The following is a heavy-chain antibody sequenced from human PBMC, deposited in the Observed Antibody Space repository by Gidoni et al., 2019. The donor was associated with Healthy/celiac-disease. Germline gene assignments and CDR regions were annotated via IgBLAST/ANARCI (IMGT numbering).Heavy chain of an antibody. D-gene: IGHD2-2*01. V-gene: IGHV4-61*02. CDR3: ARGWSDIVVVPAAPYNWFDP. Sequence: QVQLQESGPGLVKPSQTLSLTCTVSGGSISSGSYYWSWIRQPAGKGLEWIGRIYTSGSTNYNPSLKSRVTISVDTSKNQFSLKLSSVTAADTAVYYCARGWSDIVVVPAAPYNWFDPWGQGTLVTVSS. CDR2: IYTSGST. CDR1: GGSISSGSYY. J-gene: IGHJ5*02.